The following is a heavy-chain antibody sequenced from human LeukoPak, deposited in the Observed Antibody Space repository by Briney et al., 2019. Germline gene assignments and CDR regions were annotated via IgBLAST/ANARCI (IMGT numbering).Heavy chain of an antibody. V-gene: IGHV1-8*01. D-gene: IGHD6-6*01. CDR2: MNPNSGNT. J-gene: IGHJ5*02. Sequence: ASVKVSCKASGYTFTSYDINWVRQATGQGLEWMGWMNPNSGNTGYAQKFQGRVTMTRNTSISTAYMELSSLRSEDTAVYYCARGFIAARRIWFDPWGQGTLVTVSS. CDR1: GYTFTSYD. CDR3: ARGFIAARRIWFDP.